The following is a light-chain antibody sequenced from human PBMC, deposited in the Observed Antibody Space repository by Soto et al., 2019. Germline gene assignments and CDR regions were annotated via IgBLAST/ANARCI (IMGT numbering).Light chain of an antibody. CDR1: SSDVGAYNS. V-gene: IGLV2-14*01. CDR3: GSYTSRNSYV. Sequence: QSVLTQPASVSGSPGQSIAISCTGTSSDVGAYNSVSWYQQYPGKAPKLMIHDVSNRPSGVSDRFSGSKSGNTASLTISGLQAVDEADYYCGSYTSRNSYVFGSGTKVPVL. J-gene: IGLJ1*01. CDR2: DVS.